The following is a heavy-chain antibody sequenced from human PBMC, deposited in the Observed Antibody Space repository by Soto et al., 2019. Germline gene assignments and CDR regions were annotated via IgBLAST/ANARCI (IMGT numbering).Heavy chain of an antibody. Sequence: SGGGVVQPGRSLRLSCAASGFTFSSYGMHWVRQAPGKGLEWVAVIWYDGSNKYYADSVKGRFTISRDNSNNTLYLQMNSLIAEDTAVYYCARDPLYSIELPRIDYWGQGTLVTVSS. CDR2: IWYDGSNK. CDR3: ARDPLYSIELPRIDY. V-gene: IGHV3-33*01. J-gene: IGHJ4*02. D-gene: IGHD6-13*01. CDR1: GFTFSSYG.